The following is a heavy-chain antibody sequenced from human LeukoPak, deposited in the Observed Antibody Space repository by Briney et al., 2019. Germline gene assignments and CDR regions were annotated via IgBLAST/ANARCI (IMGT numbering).Heavy chain of an antibody. CDR3: ARDWDTTIIVADYFDY. V-gene: IGHV1-2*02. CDR1: GYTFTGYY. Sequence: ASVKVSCKASGYTFTGYYMHWGRQAPGQGLEWRGWINPNSGGTNYAQKFQGRVTMTRDTSISTAYMELSRLRSDDTAVYYCARDWDTTIIVADYFDYWGPGTLVTVSS. CDR2: INPNSGGT. D-gene: IGHD3-22*01. J-gene: IGHJ4*02.